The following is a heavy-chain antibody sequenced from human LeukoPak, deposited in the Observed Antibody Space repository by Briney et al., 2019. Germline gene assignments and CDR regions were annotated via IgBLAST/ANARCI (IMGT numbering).Heavy chain of an antibody. CDR2: INPNSGGT. J-gene: IGHJ3*02. CDR3: ARDLSGISSATDAFDM. CDR1: GYTFTAYY. D-gene: IGHD1-14*01. V-gene: IGHV1-2*06. Sequence: ASVKVSCRASGYTFTAYYIHWVRQAPGQGLEWMGRINPNSGGTDSAHRFQRRVTMTRYTSMNTAYMELSRLRSDDTAVYYCARDLSGISSATDAFDMWGQGTMVTVSS.